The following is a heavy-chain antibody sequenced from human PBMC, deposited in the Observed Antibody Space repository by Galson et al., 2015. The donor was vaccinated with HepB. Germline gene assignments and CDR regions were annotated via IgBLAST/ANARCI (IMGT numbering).Heavy chain of an antibody. CDR2: INPSGGST. Sequence: SVKVSCKASGYTFTSYYMHWVRQAPGQGLEWMGIINPSGGSTSYAQKFQGRVTMTRDTSTSTVYMELSSLRSEDTAVYYCAREGSSSKSVSGMDVWGQGTTVTVSS. CDR1: GYTFTSYY. CDR3: AREGSSSKSVSGMDV. D-gene: IGHD6-6*01. V-gene: IGHV1-46*03. J-gene: IGHJ6*02.